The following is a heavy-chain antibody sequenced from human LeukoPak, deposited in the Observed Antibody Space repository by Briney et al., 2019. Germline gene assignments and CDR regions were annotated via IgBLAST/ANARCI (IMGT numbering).Heavy chain of an antibody. CDR3: AKGGPGDGNWFDL. Sequence: PGGSLRLSCAASGFTFSSYAMSWVRQAPGKGLEWVTLISYDGSNKYYADSVKGRFTISRDNPKNTLYLQMNSLRGEDTAVYYCAKGGPGDGNWFDLWGQGTLVTVSS. CDR1: GFTFSSYA. D-gene: IGHD2-21*02. V-gene: IGHV3-30*18. CDR2: ISYDGSNK. J-gene: IGHJ5*02.